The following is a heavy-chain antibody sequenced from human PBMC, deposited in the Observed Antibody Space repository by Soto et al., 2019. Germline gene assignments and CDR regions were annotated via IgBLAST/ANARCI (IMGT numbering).Heavy chain of an antibody. CDR2: LSHDGSNK. CDR1: GFIFSAFG. V-gene: IGHV3-30*03. J-gene: IGHJ4*02. CDR3: ARDRDGRNHTYFDN. D-gene: IGHD1-1*01. Sequence: GGSLRLSCAGSGFIFSAFGIHLVRQSPGKGLEWVAFLSHDGSNKYYADSVRGRFTISRDNSKNTVYLQMNSLRPDDTAVYYCARDRDGRNHTYFDNWGQGTRVTVSS.